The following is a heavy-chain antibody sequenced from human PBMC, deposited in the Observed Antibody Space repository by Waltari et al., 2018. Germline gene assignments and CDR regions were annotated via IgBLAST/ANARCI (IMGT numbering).Heavy chain of an antibody. D-gene: IGHD1-1*01. J-gene: IGHJ4*02. V-gene: IGHV3-74*01. CDR2: ITPEGSKI. CDR3: ALDFGGNEDY. Sequence: EVQLVESGGGLVQPGGSLRLSCAVSGFTFSSYWMHWVRQASGKGLVLGARITPEGSKINDADAVGGRFTISRDNAKNTLYLQMDRLRAEDTALYYCALDFGGNEDYWGQGILVTVSS. CDR1: GFTFSSYW.